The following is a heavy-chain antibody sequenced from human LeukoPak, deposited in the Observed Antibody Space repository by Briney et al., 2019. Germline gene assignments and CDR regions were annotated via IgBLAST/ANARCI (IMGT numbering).Heavy chain of an antibody. CDR2: IYHSGST. D-gene: IGHD6-6*01. CDR1: GGSISTYY. V-gene: IGHV4-59*01. Sequence: SETLSLTCTVSGGSISTYYWSWIRQPPGKGLEWIGYIYHSGSTNYNPSLKSRVTISVDTSQNQFYLKLSSVTAADTAVYYCARGLRGPWYSSSAWENWFDPWGQGTLVTVSS. J-gene: IGHJ5*02. CDR3: ARGLRGPWYSSSAWENWFDP.